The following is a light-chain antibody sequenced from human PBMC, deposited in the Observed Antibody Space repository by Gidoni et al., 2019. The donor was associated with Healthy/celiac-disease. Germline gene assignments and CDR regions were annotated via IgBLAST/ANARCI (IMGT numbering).Light chain of an antibody. CDR1: SSDVGGYNY. Sequence: QSALTQPASVSGSPGQSITISCTGTSSDVGGYNYVSWYQQHPGKAPKLMIYEVSKRPSGVSNRFSGSKSGNTASLTISVLQAEDEADYYCSSYTSSSTLVFGTGTKVTVL. V-gene: IGLV2-14*01. CDR3: SSYTSSSTLV. J-gene: IGLJ1*01. CDR2: EVS.